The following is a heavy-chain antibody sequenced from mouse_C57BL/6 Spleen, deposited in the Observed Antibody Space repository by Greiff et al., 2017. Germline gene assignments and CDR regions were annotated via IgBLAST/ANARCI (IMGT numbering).Heavy chain of an antibody. J-gene: IGHJ3*01. CDR1: GFTFSDYG. Sequence: DVHLVESGGGLVKPGGSLKLSCAASGFTFSDYGMHWVRQAPEKGLEWVAYISSGSSTIYYADTVKGRFTISRDNAKNTLFLQMTSLRSEDTAMYYCARFGLAYWGQGTLVTVSA. CDR2: ISSGSSTI. CDR3: ARFGLAY. V-gene: IGHV5-17*01.